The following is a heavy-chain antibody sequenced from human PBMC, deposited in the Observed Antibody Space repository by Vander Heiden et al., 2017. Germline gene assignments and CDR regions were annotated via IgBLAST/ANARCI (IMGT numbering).Heavy chain of an antibody. D-gene: IGHD3-10*01. CDR1: GFTFSSYW. J-gene: IGHJ4*02. CDR2: INSDGSST. Sequence: EVQLVESGGGLVQPGGSLRLPCAASGFTFSSYWMHWVRQAPGKGLVWVSRINSDGSSTNYADSVKGRFTISRDNAKNTLYLQMNSLRAEDTAVYYCARAVAYGSGPAGYWGQGTLVTVSS. CDR3: ARAVAYGSGPAGY. V-gene: IGHV3-74*01.